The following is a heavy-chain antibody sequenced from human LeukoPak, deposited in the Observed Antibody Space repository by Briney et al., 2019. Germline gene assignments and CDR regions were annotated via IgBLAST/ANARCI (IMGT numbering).Heavy chain of an antibody. Sequence: GGFLRLSCAASGFTFSSYGMHWVRQAPGKGLEWVAVISYDGSNKYYADPVKGRFTISRDNSKNTLYLQMNSLRVEDTAVYYCAKPPYGRDVYNYFDYWGQGTPVTVSS. CDR1: GFTFSSYG. V-gene: IGHV3-30*18. CDR3: AKPPYGRDVYNYFDY. J-gene: IGHJ4*02. D-gene: IGHD5-24*01. CDR2: ISYDGSNK.